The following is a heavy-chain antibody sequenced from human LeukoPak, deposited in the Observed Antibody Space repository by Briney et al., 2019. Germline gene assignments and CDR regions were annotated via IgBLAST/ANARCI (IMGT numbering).Heavy chain of an antibody. CDR3: ARTANFAAGYYIDY. D-gene: IGHD6-13*01. V-gene: IGHV3-21*01. Sequence: GGSLRLSCAASGFTFSSYTMNWVRQAPGKGLEWVSSISGSSRHKYYADSVKGRFTISRDNAKDSLYLQMNSLRAEDTAVYYCARTANFAAGYYIDYWGQGTLVTVSS. CDR1: GFTFSSYT. CDR2: ISGSSRHK. J-gene: IGHJ4*02.